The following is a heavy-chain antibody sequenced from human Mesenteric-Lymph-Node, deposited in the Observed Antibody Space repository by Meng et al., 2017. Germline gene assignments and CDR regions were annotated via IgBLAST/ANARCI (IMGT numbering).Heavy chain of an antibody. CDR3: TRSLGYCTNGVCYNWFDP. CDR1: GGSISSYY. D-gene: IGHD2-8*01. V-gene: IGHV4-59*08. CDR2: IYYSGST. Sequence: QVQLQEPGPGLVKPSATLSLTCTVSGGSISSYYWSWIRQPPGKGLEWIGYIYYSGSTNYSPSLKSRVTISVDTSKNQFSLKLSSVTAADTAVYYCTRSLGYCTNGVCYNWFDPWGQGTLVTVSS. J-gene: IGHJ5*02.